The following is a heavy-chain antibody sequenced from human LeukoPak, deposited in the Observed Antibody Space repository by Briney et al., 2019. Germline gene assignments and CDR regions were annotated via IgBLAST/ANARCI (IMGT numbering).Heavy chain of an antibody. CDR1: GGSFSGYY. D-gene: IGHD3-10*01. J-gene: IGHJ4*02. CDR2: INHSGST. Sequence: SETLSLTCAVYGGSFSGYYWSWIRQPPGKGLEWIGEINHSGSTNYDPSLKSRVTISVDTSKNQFSLKLSSVTAADTAVYYCARARETYYYGSGSYYNLGRYFDYWGQGTLVTVSS. CDR3: ARARETYYYGSGSYYNLGRYFDY. V-gene: IGHV4-34*01.